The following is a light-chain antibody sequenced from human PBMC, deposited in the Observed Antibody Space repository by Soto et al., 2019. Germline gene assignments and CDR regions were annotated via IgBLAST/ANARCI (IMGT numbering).Light chain of an antibody. CDR3: QRSYSTPPS. CDR1: QSISSY. Sequence: DLQMTQSPSSLSASVGDRVTITCRASQSISSYLNWYQQKPGKAPKLLIYAASSLQSGVPSRFSGSRSGTDFTLTISSLQPEDFATYYCQRSYSTPPSFGQGTKLEIK. V-gene: IGKV1-39*01. CDR2: AAS. J-gene: IGKJ2*01.